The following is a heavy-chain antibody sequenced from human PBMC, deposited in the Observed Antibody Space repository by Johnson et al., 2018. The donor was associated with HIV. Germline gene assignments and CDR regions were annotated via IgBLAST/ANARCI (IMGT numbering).Heavy chain of an antibody. Sequence: VQLVESGGGLVKPGGSLRLSCAASGFTFSNAWMSWVRQAPGKGLEWVGRIKSKTDGGTTDYAAPVKGRFTISRDDSKNTLYLQMNSLTTEDTAVYYCTTYETMITMYVEIKGGAFDIWGQGTMVTVSS. CDR3: TTYETMITMYVEIKGGAFDI. D-gene: IGHD3-16*01. J-gene: IGHJ3*02. CDR1: GFTFSNAW. CDR2: IKSKTDGGTT. V-gene: IGHV3-15*01.